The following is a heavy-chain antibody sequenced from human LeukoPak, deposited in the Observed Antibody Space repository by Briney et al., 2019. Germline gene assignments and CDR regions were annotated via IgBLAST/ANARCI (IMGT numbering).Heavy chain of an antibody. CDR1: GGTFSNYA. Sequence: SVKVSCKASGGTFSNYAISWVRQAPGQGLEWMGGIIPLFGTPNYAQKFQGRVTITADKPTSTAYLELSSLRSEDTAVYYCARDSSEFRSLIPHWGQGTLVTVSS. CDR2: IIPLFGTP. V-gene: IGHV1-69*06. J-gene: IGHJ1*01. D-gene: IGHD2-21*01. CDR3: ARDSSEFRSLIPH.